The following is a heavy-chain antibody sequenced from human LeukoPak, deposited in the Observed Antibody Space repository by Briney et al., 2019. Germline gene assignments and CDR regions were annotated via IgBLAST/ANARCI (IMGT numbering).Heavy chain of an antibody. J-gene: IGHJ4*02. CDR1: GGSIDGSSRY. D-gene: IGHD1-1*01. CDR2: IYYCGNT. V-gene: IGHV4-39*01. Sequence: SETQSLTCTVSGGSIDGSSRYWGWIRQPPGKGLEWIGRIYYCGNTYYNPSLKSRVTISVDTSKNQFSLKLSSVTAADTAVYYCATYLRTTGTYYFDYWGQGTLVTVSS. CDR3: ATYLRTTGTYYFDY.